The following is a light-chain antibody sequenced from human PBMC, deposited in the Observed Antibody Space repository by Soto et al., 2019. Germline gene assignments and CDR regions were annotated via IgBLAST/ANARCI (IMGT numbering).Light chain of an antibody. CDR3: SSFTSINTAI. V-gene: IGLV2-14*01. CDR1: SSDVGGYNY. Sequence: QSALTQPASESGSPGQSITISCTGTSSDVGGYNYVSWYQQHPGKAPKLIIYDVTNRPSGVSTRFSGSKSGNTASLTISGLQAEDEANYYCSSFTSINTAIFGGGTKLTVL. CDR2: DVT. J-gene: IGLJ2*01.